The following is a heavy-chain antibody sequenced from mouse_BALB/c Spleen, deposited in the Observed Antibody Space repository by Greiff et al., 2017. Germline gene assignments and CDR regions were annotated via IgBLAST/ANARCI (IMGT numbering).Heavy chain of an antibody. CDR1: GFTFSSFG. V-gene: IGHV5-17*02. CDR3: ARDNYGNYEDAMDY. Sequence: EVQVVESGGGLVQPGGSRKLSCAASGFTFSSFGMHWVRQAPEKGLEWVAYISSGSSTIYYADTVKGRFTISRDNPKNTLFLQMTSLRSEDTAMYYCARDNYGNYEDAMDYWGQGTSVTVSS. J-gene: IGHJ4*01. CDR2: ISSGSSTI. D-gene: IGHD2-1*01.